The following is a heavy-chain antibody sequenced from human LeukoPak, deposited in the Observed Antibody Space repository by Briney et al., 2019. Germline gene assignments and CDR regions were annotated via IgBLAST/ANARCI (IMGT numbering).Heavy chain of an antibody. CDR2: VNPSGGST. V-gene: IGHV1-46*01. D-gene: IGHD4-23*01. J-gene: IGHJ4*02. CDR3: ARGGRMTTVVTYYFDY. CDR1: GYSFTNYY. Sequence: ASVKVSFTASGYSFTNYYIHWVRQAPGQGLEWMGIVNPSGGSTTYAQEFQGRVTMTRDTSKSTVYMDLSSLRSDDTAVYFCARGGRMTTVVTYYFDYWGQGTLVTVSS.